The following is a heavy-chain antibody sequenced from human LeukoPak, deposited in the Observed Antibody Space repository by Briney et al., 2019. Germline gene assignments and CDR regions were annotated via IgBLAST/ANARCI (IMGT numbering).Heavy chain of an antibody. CDR2: ISADNGNT. D-gene: IGHD6-19*01. CDR1: GYTFTNYG. V-gene: IGHV1-18*01. J-gene: IGHJ6*03. Sequence: ASVKVSCKTSGYTFTNYGISWVRQAPGQGLEWMGWISADNGNTNYVQKLQGRVTMTTDTSTSTAYMELRSLRSDDTAVYYCARVSFSSPNYYYMDVWGKGTTVTVSS. CDR3: ARVSFSSPNYYYMDV.